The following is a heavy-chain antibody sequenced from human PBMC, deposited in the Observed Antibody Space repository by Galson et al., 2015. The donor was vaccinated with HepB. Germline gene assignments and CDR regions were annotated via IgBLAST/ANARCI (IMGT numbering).Heavy chain of an antibody. CDR1: GFTFSSYW. CDR3: ARDLWDCSGGSCYSGAFDI. D-gene: IGHD2-15*01. J-gene: IGHJ3*02. V-gene: IGHV3-74*01. CDR2: INSDGSST. Sequence: SLRLSCAASGFTFSSYWMHWVRQAPGKGLVWVSRINSDGSSTSYADSVKGRFTISRDNAKNTLYLQMNSLRAEDTAVYYCARDLWDCSGGSCYSGAFDIWGQGTMVTVSS.